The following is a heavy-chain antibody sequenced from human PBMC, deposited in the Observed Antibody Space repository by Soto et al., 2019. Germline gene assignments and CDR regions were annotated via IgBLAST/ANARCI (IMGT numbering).Heavy chain of an antibody. J-gene: IGHJ3*02. Sequence: SETLSLTCAVSGYSISSSNWWGWIRQPPGKGLEWIGYIYYSGTTYYNPSLKSRVTMSVDTSKNQFSLKLTSVTAVDTAVYYCVRAAEYSYGPLDMWGQGTLVTVSS. D-gene: IGHD5-18*01. CDR3: VRAAEYSYGPLDM. CDR1: GYSISSSNW. V-gene: IGHV4-28*03. CDR2: IYYSGTT.